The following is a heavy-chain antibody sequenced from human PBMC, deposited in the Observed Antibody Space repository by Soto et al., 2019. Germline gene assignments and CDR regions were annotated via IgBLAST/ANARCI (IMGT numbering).Heavy chain of an antibody. V-gene: IGHV4-4*07. CDR2: IYTSGST. D-gene: IGHD1-26*01. J-gene: IGHJ5*02. CDR3: ARDPSLIVGDTMGPWFDP. CDR1: GGSISSYY. Sequence: ASETLSLTCTVSGGSISSYYWSWIRQPAGKGLEWIGRIYTSGSTNYNPSLKSRVTMSVDTSKNQFSLKLSSVTAADTAVYYCARDPSLIVGDTMGPWFDPWGQGTLVTLSS.